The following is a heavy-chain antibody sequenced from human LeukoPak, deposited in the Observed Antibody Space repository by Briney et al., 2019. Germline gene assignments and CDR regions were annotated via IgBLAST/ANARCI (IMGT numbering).Heavy chain of an antibody. CDR2: IFGSGGST. CDR1: GFTLSSYA. J-gene: IGHJ4*02. Sequence: GGSLRLSCAASGFTLSSYAMSWVRQAPGEGREWVSAIFGSGGSTYYADSVKGRFTISRDNSKNTLYLQMNSLRAEDTAVYYCAKVDGITICGVVIGQLDYWGQGTLVTVSS. D-gene: IGHD3-3*01. V-gene: IGHV3-23*01. CDR3: AKVDGITICGVVIGQLDY.